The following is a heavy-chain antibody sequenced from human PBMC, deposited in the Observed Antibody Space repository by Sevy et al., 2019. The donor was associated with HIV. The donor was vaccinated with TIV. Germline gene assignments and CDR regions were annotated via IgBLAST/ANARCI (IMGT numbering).Heavy chain of an antibody. D-gene: IGHD2-2*01. CDR3: ARVESTSFYYYMDV. V-gene: IGHV4-59*01. CDR1: GGSISSYY. J-gene: IGHJ6*03. CDR2: IYYRGST. Sequence: SETLSLTCTVSGGSISSYYWSWIRQPPGKGLEWIGYIYYRGSTNYNPSLKSRVTISVDTSKNQFSLKLSSVTAADTAVYYCARVESTSFYYYMDVWGKGTTVTVSS.